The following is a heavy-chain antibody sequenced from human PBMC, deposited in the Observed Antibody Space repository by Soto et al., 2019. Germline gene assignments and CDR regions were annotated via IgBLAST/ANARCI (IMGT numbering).Heavy chain of an antibody. CDR2: ISGSGGST. CDR1: GFTFSSYA. Sequence: GGSLRLSCAASGFTFSSYAMSWVRQAPGKGLEWVSSISGSGGSTYYENSVKVRFTISRDNSNNTLYLQMNSLRAEDTAVYYCAKDLALLAAGRNPVVXWGQGTMVTVSX. V-gene: IGHV3-23*01. D-gene: IGHD6-13*01. J-gene: IGHJ4*02. CDR3: AKDLALLAAGRNPVVX.